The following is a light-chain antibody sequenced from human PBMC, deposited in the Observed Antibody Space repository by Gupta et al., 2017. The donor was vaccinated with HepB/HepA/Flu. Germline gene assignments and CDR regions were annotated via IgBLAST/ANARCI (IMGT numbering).Light chain of an antibody. CDR2: ENY. CDR1: TSNISKKF. CDR3: GTWDNSLSVVV. J-gene: IGLJ2*01. V-gene: IGLV1-51*02. Sequence: QSVFPLPRSLAAAPGHYATLSCSLSTSNISKKFVSWYQQFPGTAPKLLIYENYKRHSGIPDRFSGSTSGTSATLGITGLLTGDEADYYCGTWDNSLSVVVIGGGTKLTVL.